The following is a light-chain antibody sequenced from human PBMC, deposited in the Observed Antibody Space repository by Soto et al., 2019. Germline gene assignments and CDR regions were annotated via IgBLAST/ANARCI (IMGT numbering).Light chain of an antibody. J-gene: IGKJ1*01. CDR2: AAS. V-gene: IGKV1-39*01. CDR3: QQSSTTSRT. CDR1: QTINNY. Sequence: DIQMTQSPSSLSASVGDRVTITCRTSQTINNYLNWYQQKPGKAPRLLIYAASTLQSRIPSRFTGGGSGTDFTLTISSLQPEDFATNYCQQSSTTSRTFGQGTKVEIK.